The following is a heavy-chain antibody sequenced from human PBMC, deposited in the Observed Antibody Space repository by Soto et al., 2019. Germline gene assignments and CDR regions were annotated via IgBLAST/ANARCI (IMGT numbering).Heavy chain of an antibody. CDR3: AKDQGSSWYEIDY. CDR1: GFTFSNYA. V-gene: IGHV3-23*01. CDR2: ISGSGGST. J-gene: IGHJ4*02. D-gene: IGHD6-13*01. Sequence: VPLLESGGGLVQPGGSLRLSCAASGFTFSNYAVTWVRQAPGKGLEWVSTISGSGGSTYYADSVKGRFTISRDNSKNTLYMQMNSLRGEDTAVYYCAKDQGSSWYEIDYWGQGTLVTVSS.